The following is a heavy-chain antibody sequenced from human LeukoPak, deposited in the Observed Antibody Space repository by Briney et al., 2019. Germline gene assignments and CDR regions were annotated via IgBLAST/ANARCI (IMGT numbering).Heavy chain of an antibody. CDR2: IYTSGST. D-gene: IGHD3-10*01. Sequence: PSETLSLTCTVSGGSISSGSYYWSWIRQPAGKGLEWIGRIYTSGSTNYNPSLKSRVTMSVDTSKNQFSLTLNSVTAADTAVYYCARAFVRGVSSHYFYMDVWGKGATATIS. CDR1: GGSISSGSYY. J-gene: IGHJ6*03. CDR3: ARAFVRGVSSHYFYMDV. V-gene: IGHV4-61*02.